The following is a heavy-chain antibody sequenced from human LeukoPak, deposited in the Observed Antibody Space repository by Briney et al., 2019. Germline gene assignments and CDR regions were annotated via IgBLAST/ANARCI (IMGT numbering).Heavy chain of an antibody. J-gene: IGHJ5*02. CDR1: GFTFSSYW. CDR2: INSDGGST. Sequence: GGSLRLSCAASGFTFSSYWMHWVRQAPGKGLVWVSRINSDGGSTSYADSVKGRFTISRDNAKNTLYLQMNSLRAEDTAVYYCARKAGSSWYERLDPWGQGTLVTVSS. V-gene: IGHV3-74*01. CDR3: ARKAGSSWYERLDP. D-gene: IGHD6-13*01.